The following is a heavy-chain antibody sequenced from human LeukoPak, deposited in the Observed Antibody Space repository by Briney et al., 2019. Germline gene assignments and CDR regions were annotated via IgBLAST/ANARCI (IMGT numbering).Heavy chain of an antibody. CDR2: IYHSGST. J-gene: IGHJ4*02. D-gene: IGHD6-13*01. CDR1: GGSISSSNW. V-gene: IGHV4-4*02. Sequence: SETLSLTCGVSGGSISSSNWWSWVRQPPGKGLEWIGEIYHSGSTNYNPSLKSRVTISVDKSKNQFSLKLSSVTAADTAVYYCASTEGYSSSWSLGYWGQGTLVTVSS. CDR3: ASTEGYSSSWSLGY.